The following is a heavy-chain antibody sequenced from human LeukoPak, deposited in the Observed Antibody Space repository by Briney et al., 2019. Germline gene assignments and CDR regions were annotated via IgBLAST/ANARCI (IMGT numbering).Heavy chain of an antibody. Sequence: ASVKVSCKVSGYTLTELSMHWVRQAPGKGLEWMGGFDPEDGETIYAQKFQGRVTMTEDTSTDTAYMELSSLRSEDTAVYYCATSVVGHDAFDIWGQGTMVTVSS. CDR3: ATSVVGHDAFDI. D-gene: IGHD2-21*01. CDR2: FDPEDGET. V-gene: IGHV1-24*01. CDR1: GYTLTELS. J-gene: IGHJ3*02.